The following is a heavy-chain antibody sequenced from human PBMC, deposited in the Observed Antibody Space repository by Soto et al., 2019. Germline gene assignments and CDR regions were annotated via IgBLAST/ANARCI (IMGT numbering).Heavy chain of an antibody. CDR2: IYPGDSDT. CDR1: GYRFSDRW. V-gene: IGHV5-51*01. J-gene: IGHJ4*02. Sequence: GESLKISCQGSGYRFSDRWIAWVRQTPGKGLEWMGVIYPGDSDTRYSPSFQGQVSISADKSISTAYLQWSSFKASDTAIYYCARRGIAMEYSDYWGRGTLVTVSS. CDR3: ARRGIAMEYSDY. D-gene: IGHD6-19*01.